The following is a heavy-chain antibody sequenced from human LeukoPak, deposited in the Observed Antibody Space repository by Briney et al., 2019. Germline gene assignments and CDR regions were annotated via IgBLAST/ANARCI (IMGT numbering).Heavy chain of an antibody. J-gene: IGHJ4*02. V-gene: IGHV1-2*02. CDR1: GYPFTGYY. CDR2: INPNSGGT. D-gene: IGHD4-11*01. Sequence: ASVKLSCKASGYPFTGYYMHWVRQAPGKGLQWMGWINPNSGGTNYAQKFQGRVTITRDTSISTAYMELSRLRSDDTAVYYCARDYRYNYFDYWGQGTLVTVSS. CDR3: ARDYRYNYFDY.